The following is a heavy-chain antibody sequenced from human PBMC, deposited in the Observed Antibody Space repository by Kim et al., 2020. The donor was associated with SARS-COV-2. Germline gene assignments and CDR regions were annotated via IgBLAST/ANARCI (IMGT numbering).Heavy chain of an antibody. CDR3: ARSGNYYDSSGYYYFDY. J-gene: IGHJ4*02. V-gene: IGHV1-2*02. D-gene: IGHD3-22*01. Sequence: FQGRVTMTRDTSISTAYMELSRLRSDDTAVYYCARSGNYYDSSGYYYFDYWGQGTLVTVSS.